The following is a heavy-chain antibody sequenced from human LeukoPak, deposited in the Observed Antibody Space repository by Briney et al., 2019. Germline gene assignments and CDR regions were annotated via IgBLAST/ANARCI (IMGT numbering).Heavy chain of an antibody. CDR2: IGGDGIA. Sequence: GGSLRLSCVASGFTFTDHPMNWVRQAPGKGLEWISYIGGDGIAFYADSVKGRFAASKDDARKSMYLQMNSLRVEDTAVYYCAKDRANWAIDDWGQGTQVTVS. CDR3: AKDRANWAIDD. V-gene: IGHV3-69-1*01. CDR1: GFTFTDHP. J-gene: IGHJ4*02. D-gene: IGHD3-16*01.